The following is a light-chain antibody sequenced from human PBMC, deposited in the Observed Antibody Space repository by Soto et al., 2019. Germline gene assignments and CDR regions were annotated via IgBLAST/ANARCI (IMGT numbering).Light chain of an antibody. J-gene: IGLJ1*01. CDR2: GVS. Sequence: QCSLTQPRSVSGSPGQSFTIACTGTISDVGGYKYVSWYQQKPGKAPKLIIYGVSRWPSGVPNRFSGSKSGNRASLTISGLPAEDEGDYYCCSYAGGPEVFGTGTKAPS. CDR1: ISDVGGYKY. CDR3: CSYAGGPEV. V-gene: IGLV2-11*01.